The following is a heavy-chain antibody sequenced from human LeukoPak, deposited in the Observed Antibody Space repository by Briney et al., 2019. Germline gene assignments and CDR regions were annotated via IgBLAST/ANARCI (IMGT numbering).Heavy chain of an antibody. V-gene: IGHV3-74*01. CDR1: GFTFSSYW. Sequence: GGSLRLSCAASGFTFSSYWMHWVRQAPGKGLVWVSRINSDGSSTSYADSVKGRFTISRDNAKNTLYLQMNSLRAEDTAVYYCARESPPVEMATTGRDNWFDPWGQGTLVTVSS. CDR3: ARESPPVEMATTGRDNWFDP. D-gene: IGHD5-24*01. CDR2: INSDGSST. J-gene: IGHJ5*02.